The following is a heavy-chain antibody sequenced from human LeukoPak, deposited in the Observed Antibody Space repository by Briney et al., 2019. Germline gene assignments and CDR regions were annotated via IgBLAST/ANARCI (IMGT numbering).Heavy chain of an antibody. V-gene: IGHV3-30*02. CDR3: AKDEVVPGYYYTDV. D-gene: IGHD2-2*01. CDR2: IRYDGGNT. J-gene: IGHJ6*03. CDR1: GFIFSNDA. Sequence: PGGSLRLSCAASGFIFSNDAMQWVRQAPCMGLEWVAFIRYDGGNTYYADSVKGRFTISRDNSKNTLYLQMNSLNAEDTAVYYCAKDEVVPGYYYTDVWGRGTTVTISS.